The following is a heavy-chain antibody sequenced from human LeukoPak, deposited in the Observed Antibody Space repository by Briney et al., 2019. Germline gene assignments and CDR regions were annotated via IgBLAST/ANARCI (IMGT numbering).Heavy chain of an antibody. J-gene: IGHJ4*02. Sequence: SETLSLTCTVSGGSISFSNFYWGWVRQPPGKGLEWIGSISYGGRTYYSPSLKSRVTISVDTSKSQFSLNLSSVTAADTAVYYCAKASLRYFDWFSDYWGQGTLVTVSS. CDR2: ISYGGRT. CDR3: AKASLRYFDWFSDY. CDR1: GGSISFSNFY. V-gene: IGHV4-39*01. D-gene: IGHD3-9*01.